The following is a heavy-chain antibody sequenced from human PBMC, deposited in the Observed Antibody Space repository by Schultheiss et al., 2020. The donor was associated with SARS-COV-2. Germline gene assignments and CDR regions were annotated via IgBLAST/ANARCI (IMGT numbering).Heavy chain of an antibody. CDR2: IYTSGST. V-gene: IGHV4-61*02. Sequence: TLSLTCTVSGGSISSGSYYWSWIRQPAGKGLEWIGRIYTSGSTNYNPSLKSRVTISVDTSKNQFSLKLSSVTAADTAVYYCARRSSGWYGSDYWGQGTLVTVSS. D-gene: IGHD6-19*01. CDR3: ARRSSGWYGSDY. J-gene: IGHJ4*02. CDR1: GGSISSGSYY.